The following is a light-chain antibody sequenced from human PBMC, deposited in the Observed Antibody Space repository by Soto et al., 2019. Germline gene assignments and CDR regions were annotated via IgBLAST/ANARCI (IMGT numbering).Light chain of an antibody. CDR3: QQYNNWPPLIT. Sequence: EIVMTQSPATLSVSPGERATLSCRASQSVSSNLAWYHQKPGQAPRLLIYGASTRATGIPARFSGSGSGTEFTLTISSLQSEDFAVYYCQQYNNWPPLITFGQGTRLEIK. J-gene: IGKJ5*01. V-gene: IGKV3-15*01. CDR2: GAS. CDR1: QSVSSN.